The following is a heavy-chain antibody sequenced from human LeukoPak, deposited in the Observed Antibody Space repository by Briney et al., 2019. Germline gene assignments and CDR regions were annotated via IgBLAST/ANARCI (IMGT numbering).Heavy chain of an antibody. CDR3: AKDHGGVIIY. D-gene: IGHD3-10*01. J-gene: IGHJ4*02. V-gene: IGHV3-30*02. Sequence: GGSLRFSGEALEFTFVSYGMHWFRQAPAKGLRWGAFIRYDGSNNYYAASVKGRFTISRDNSKNTLYLQMNSLRAEDTAVYYCAKDHGGVIIYWGQGTLVTVSS. CDR2: IRYDGSNN. CDR1: EFTFVSYG.